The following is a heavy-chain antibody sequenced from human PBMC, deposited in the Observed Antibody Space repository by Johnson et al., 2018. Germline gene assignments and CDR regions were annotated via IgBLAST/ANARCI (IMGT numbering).Heavy chain of an antibody. J-gene: IGHJ6*02. V-gene: IGHV3-9*01. Sequence: EVQLVETGGGLVQPGRSLRLSCAASGFTFDDYAMHWVRQAPGKGLEWVSGISWNSGSIGYADSVKGRFTISRDNAKNSLYLQMNSLRAEDTAKYYCARDIHGDYDYYYYYGMDVWGQGTTVTVSS. CDR2: ISWNSGSI. CDR1: GFTFDDYA. CDR3: ARDIHGDYDYYYYYGMDV. D-gene: IGHD4-17*01.